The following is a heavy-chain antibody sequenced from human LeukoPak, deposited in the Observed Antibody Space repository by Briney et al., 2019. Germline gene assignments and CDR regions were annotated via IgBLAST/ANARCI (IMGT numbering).Heavy chain of an antibody. Sequence: ASVKVSCKASGYTFTSYGISWVRQAPGQGLEWMGWINPNSGGTNYAQKFQGRVTMTRDTSISTAYMELSRLRSDDTAVYYCARDVGGNSAVDYWGQGTLVTVSS. CDR3: ARDVGGNSAVDY. CDR2: INPNSGGT. CDR1: GYTFTSYG. D-gene: IGHD4-23*01. V-gene: IGHV1-2*02. J-gene: IGHJ4*02.